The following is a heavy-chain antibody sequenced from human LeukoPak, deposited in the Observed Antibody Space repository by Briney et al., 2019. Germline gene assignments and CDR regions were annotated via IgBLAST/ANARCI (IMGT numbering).Heavy chain of an antibody. J-gene: IGHJ4*02. CDR2: INPNSGGT. V-gene: IGHV1-2*02. CDR3: ARGELWFGELFYYFDY. CDR1: GYTFTGYY. D-gene: IGHD3-10*01. Sequence: GASVKVSCKASGYTFTGYYMHWVRQAPGQGLEWMGWINPNSGGTNYAQKFQGRVTMTRDTSISTAYMELSRLRSDDTAVYYCARGELWFGELFYYFDYWGQGTLVTVSS.